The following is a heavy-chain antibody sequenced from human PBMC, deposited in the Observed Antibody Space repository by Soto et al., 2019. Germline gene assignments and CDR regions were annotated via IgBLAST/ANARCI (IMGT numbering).Heavy chain of an antibody. Sequence: GASLKISCKGSGYSFTSYWIGWVRQMPGKGLEWMGIIYPGDSDTRYSPSFQGQVTISADKSISTAYLQWSSLKASDTAMYYCASLPFWSGSGYDFDYWGQGTLVTVSS. CDR3: ASLPFWSGSGYDFDY. D-gene: IGHD3-3*01. CDR2: IYPGDSDT. V-gene: IGHV5-51*01. CDR1: GYSFTSYW. J-gene: IGHJ4*02.